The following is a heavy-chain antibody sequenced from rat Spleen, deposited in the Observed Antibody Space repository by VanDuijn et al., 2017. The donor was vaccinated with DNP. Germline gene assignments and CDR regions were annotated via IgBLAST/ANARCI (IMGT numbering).Heavy chain of an antibody. CDR1: GYSITNNY. Sequence: EVQLQESGPGLVKPSQSLSLTCSVTGYSITNNYWGWIRQFPGNKMEYIGHISYSDSTSYNPSLKSRISITRDTSKNQFFLQLNSVTTEDTATFYCARWRIAANYFDYWGQGVMVTVSS. CDR3: ARWRIAANYFDY. J-gene: IGHJ2*01. CDR2: ISYSDST. V-gene: IGHV3-1*01. D-gene: IGHD1-2*01.